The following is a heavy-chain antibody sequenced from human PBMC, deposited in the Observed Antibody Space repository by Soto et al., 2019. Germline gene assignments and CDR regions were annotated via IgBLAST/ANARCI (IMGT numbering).Heavy chain of an antibody. CDR3: AKATVTTSYFYGMDV. D-gene: IGHD4-4*01. J-gene: IGHJ6*02. V-gene: IGHV3-23*01. CDR1: GFTFSSFA. Sequence: EVQLLESGGGLVQPGGSPRLSCAASGFTFSSFAMNWVRQAPGKGLEWVSAITGSGSSAYFADAVKGRFTISRDNSKKTLYLHMNSLRVEDSGVYFCAKATVTTSYFYGMDVRGQGTTVIVSS. CDR2: ITGSGSSA.